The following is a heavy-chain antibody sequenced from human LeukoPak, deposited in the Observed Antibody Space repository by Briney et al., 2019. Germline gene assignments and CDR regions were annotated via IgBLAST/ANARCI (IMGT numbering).Heavy chain of an antibody. CDR2: IYTSGST. J-gene: IGHJ4*02. Sequence: SETLSLTCTVSGGSISSYYWSWIRQPAGKVLEWIGRIYTSGSTNYNPSLKSRVTMSVDTSKNQFSLKLSSVTAADTAVYYCARDPDSSGWYDYWGQGTLVTVSS. D-gene: IGHD6-19*01. V-gene: IGHV4-4*07. CDR3: ARDPDSSGWYDY. CDR1: GGSISSYY.